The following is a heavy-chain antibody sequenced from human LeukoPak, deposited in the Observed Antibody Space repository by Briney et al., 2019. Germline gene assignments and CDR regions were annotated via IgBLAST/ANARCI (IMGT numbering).Heavy chain of an antibody. Sequence: GGSLRLSCAASGFTFSSYTMNWVRQAPGKGLEWVSSISSSGGSTYYADSVKGRFTISRDDSKNTLYVQMNSLRAEDTAVYYCAKVRTGHYFDYWGQGTLVIVSS. CDR1: GFTFSSYT. D-gene: IGHD3/OR15-3a*01. CDR2: ISSSGGST. V-gene: IGHV3-23*01. J-gene: IGHJ4*02. CDR3: AKVRTGHYFDY.